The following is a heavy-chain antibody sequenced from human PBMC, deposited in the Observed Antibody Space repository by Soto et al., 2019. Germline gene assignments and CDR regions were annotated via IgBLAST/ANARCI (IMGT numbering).Heavy chain of an antibody. CDR3: ARQRTSVVTQAYFDV. J-gene: IGHJ4*02. CDR1: GGSISSYY. Sequence: PSETLSLTCPVSGGSISSYYWSWIRQPPGKGRELIGYIYYSGSTNYNPSLKSRVTISVDTSKNQFSLKLKSVTAADTALYFCARQRTSVVTQAYFDVWGPGSLDTVSS. CDR2: IYYSGST. V-gene: IGHV4-59*08. D-gene: IGHD2-21*02.